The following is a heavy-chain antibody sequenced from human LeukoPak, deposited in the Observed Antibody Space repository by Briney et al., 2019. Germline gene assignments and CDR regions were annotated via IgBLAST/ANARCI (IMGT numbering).Heavy chain of an antibody. Sequence: TSETLSLTCTVSGGSISSSSYHWGWIRQPPGNGLEWIVTIYNSGSTYYNPSLKSRATISVDTSKNQLSLKLSSVTAADTAVYYCARHNYDSSDYYSPFDYWGQGTLVTVSS. CDR3: ARHNYDSSDYYSPFDY. V-gene: IGHV4-39*01. D-gene: IGHD3-22*01. CDR1: GGSISSSSYH. J-gene: IGHJ4*02. CDR2: IYNSGST.